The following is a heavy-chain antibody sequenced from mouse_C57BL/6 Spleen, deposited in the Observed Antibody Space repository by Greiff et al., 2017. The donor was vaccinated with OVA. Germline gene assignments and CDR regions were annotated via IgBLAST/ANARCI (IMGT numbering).Heavy chain of an antibody. CDR1: GSAFSSYW. Sequence: QVQLQQSGAELVKPGASVKISCTASGSAFSSYWMNWVKQRPGKGLEWIGQIYPGDGDTNYNGKFKGKATLTADKASSTAYMQLSGLTSEDSAVYFCARDSNYGYFDVWGTGTTGTGSS. J-gene: IGHJ1*03. V-gene: IGHV1-80*01. D-gene: IGHD2-5*01. CDR2: IYPGDGDT. CDR3: ARDSNYGYFDV.